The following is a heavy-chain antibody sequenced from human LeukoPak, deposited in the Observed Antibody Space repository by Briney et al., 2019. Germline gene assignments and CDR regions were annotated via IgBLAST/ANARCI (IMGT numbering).Heavy chain of an antibody. Sequence: GGSLRLSCGASGFTFSSYAMSWVHQAPGKGLEWVSAISISEGKTYYAGSVKGRFTISRDNPKNTLYLQMNSLRAEDTAVYYCVKGLKWELPLHIWGRGTMVTVSS. V-gene: IGHV3-23*01. CDR3: VKGLKWELPLHI. D-gene: IGHD1-26*01. J-gene: IGHJ3*02. CDR1: GFTFSSYA. CDR2: ISISEGKT.